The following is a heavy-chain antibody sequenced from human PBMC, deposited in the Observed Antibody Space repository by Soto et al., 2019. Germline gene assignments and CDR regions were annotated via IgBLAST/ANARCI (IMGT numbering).Heavy chain of an antibody. V-gene: IGHV1-24*01. CDR2: FDPEDGET. J-gene: IGHJ4*02. Sequence: ASVKVSCKVSGCTLTELSMHWVRQAPGKGLEWMGGFDPEDGETIYAQKFQGRVTMTEDTSTDTAYMELSSLRSEDTAVYYCASLPSSYYYDSSGYSKPFVYWGQGTLVTVSS. CDR1: GCTLTELS. D-gene: IGHD3-22*01. CDR3: ASLPSSYYYDSSGYSKPFVY.